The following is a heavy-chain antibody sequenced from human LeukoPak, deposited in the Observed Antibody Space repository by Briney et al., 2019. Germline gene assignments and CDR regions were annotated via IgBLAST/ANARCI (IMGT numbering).Heavy chain of an antibody. Sequence: PSETPSLTCTVSGSSISSYYWSWIRQPPGKGLEWIGYIYYSGSTNYNPSLKSRVTISVDTSKNQFSLKLSSVTAADTAVYYCARGNDFWSGYSGDAFDIWGQGTMVTVSS. D-gene: IGHD3-3*01. V-gene: IGHV4-59*01. CDR1: GSSISSYY. CDR2: IYYSGST. CDR3: ARGNDFWSGYSGDAFDI. J-gene: IGHJ3*02.